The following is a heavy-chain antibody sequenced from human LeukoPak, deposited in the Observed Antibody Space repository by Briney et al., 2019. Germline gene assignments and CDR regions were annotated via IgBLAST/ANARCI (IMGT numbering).Heavy chain of an antibody. CDR1: GYTFTGYY. J-gene: IGHJ6*03. D-gene: IGHD2-2*02. CDR3: AREGFVVVPAAISYYYYYMDV. Sequence: ASVKVSCKASGYTFTGYYMHWVRQAPGQGLEWMGWINPNSGGTNYAQKFQGRVTMTRNTSISTAYMELSSLRSEDTAVYYCAREGFVVVPAAISYYYYYMDVWGKGTTVTVSS. CDR2: INPNSGGT. V-gene: IGHV1-2*02.